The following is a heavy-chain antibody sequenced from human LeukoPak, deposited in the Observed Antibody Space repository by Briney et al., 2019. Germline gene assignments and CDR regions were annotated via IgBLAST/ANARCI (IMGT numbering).Heavy chain of an antibody. J-gene: IGHJ6*03. V-gene: IGHV3-23*01. CDR1: GFTFSSYG. D-gene: IGHD5-12*01. CDR3: AKDVIVATILSRRKYYYYMDV. CDR2: ISGSGGST. Sequence: GGTLRLSCAASGFTFSSYGMSWVRQAPGKGLEWVSAISGSGGSTYYADSVKGRFTISRDNSKNTLYLQMNSLRAEDTAVHYCAKDVIVATILSRRKYYYYMDVWGKGTTVTISS.